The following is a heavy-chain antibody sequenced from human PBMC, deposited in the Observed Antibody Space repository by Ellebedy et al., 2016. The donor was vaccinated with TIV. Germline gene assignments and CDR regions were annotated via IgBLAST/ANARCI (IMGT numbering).Heavy chain of an antibody. J-gene: IGHJ4*02. CDR3: ARDSSGWYPFDY. D-gene: IGHD6-19*01. V-gene: IGHV1-18*01. CDR2: ISAYNGNT. Sequence: ASVKVSCKASGYTFTSYGISWVRQAPGQGLEWMGWISAYNGNTNYAQKLQGRVTMTTDTSTSTAYMELSSLRSEDTAVYYCARDSSGWYPFDYWGQGTLVTVSS. CDR1: GYTFTSYG.